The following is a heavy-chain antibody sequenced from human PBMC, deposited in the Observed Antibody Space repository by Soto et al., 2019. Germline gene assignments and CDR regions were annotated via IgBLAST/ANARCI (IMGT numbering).Heavy chain of an antibody. CDR3: ARPYGDHNYYAMDV. D-gene: IGHD3-10*01. CDR1: GFTFSSYA. Sequence: PGGSLRLSCAASGFTFSSYAMNWVRQAPGKGLEWVSFISSSSSYIYYTDSVKGRFTISRDNAKNSPYLQMNSLRAEDTAVYYCARPYGDHNYYAMDVWGQGTTVTVSS. V-gene: IGHV3-21*01. CDR2: ISSSSSYI. J-gene: IGHJ6*02.